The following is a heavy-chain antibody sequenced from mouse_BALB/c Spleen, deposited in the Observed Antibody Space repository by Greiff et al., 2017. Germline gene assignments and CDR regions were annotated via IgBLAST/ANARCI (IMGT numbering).Heavy chain of an antibody. J-gene: IGHJ4*01. CDR3: ARNGDYAMDY. CDR2: IYPGDGST. D-gene: IGHD2-3*01. CDR1: GYTFTSYD. Sequence: SGPELVKPGALVKISCKASGYTFTSYDINWVKQRPGQGLEWIGWIYPGDGSTKYNEKFKGKATLTADKSSSTAYMQLSSLTSENSAVYFCARNGDYAMDYWGQGTSVTVSS. V-gene: IGHV1S33*01.